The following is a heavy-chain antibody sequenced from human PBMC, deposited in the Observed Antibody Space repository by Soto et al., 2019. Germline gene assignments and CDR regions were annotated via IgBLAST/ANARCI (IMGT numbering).Heavy chain of an antibody. CDR3: VRAACSSTSCYDYYYYGMDV. CDR1: GFTFSSYD. CDR2: IGTAGDT. V-gene: IGHV3-13*01. Sequence: PGGSLRLSCAASGFTFSSYDMHWVRQATGKGLEWVSAIGTAGDTYYPGSVKGRFTISRENAKNSLYLQMNSLRAEDTAVYYCVRAACSSTSCYDYYYYGMDVWGQGTTVTVSS. D-gene: IGHD2-2*01. J-gene: IGHJ6*02.